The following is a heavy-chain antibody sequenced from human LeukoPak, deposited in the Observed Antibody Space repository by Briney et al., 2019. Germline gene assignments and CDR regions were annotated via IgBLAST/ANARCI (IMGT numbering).Heavy chain of an antibody. J-gene: IGHJ4*02. D-gene: IGHD2-21*02. CDR3: ARSYCGGDCYWTIDY. CDR1: GYTFTGYY. V-gene: IGHV1-2*02. Sequence: ASVKVSCKASGYTFTGYYMHWVRQAPGQGLTWMGWINPNTGVTNYAQKFQGRVTMTRATSINTAYMELDRMTSDDTAIYYCARSYCGGDCYWTIDYWGQGTLVTVSS. CDR2: INPNTGVT.